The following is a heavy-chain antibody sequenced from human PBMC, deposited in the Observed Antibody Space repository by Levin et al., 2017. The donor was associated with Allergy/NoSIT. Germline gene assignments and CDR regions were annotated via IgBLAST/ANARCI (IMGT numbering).Heavy chain of an antibody. CDR3: VRDLTTIRGGMDV. D-gene: IGHD1-1*01. CDR1: GFSFSKSG. Sequence: LSLTCAASGFSFSKSGMNWVRQAPGQGLEWVSYIRPTSEIIHYADSVKGRFIISRDNAKNSLYLQMNSLRVEDTATYYCVRDLTTIRGGMDVWGQGTTVTVSS. J-gene: IGHJ6*02. CDR2: IRPTSEII. V-gene: IGHV3-48*04.